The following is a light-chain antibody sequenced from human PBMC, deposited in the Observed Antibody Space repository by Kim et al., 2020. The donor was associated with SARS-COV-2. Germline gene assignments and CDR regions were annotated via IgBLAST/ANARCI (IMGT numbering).Light chain of an antibody. Sequence: VYTGQTASITCSGDKLGDKYASWYQQKPGQSPVLVIYQDRKRPSGIPERFSGSNSGNTATLTISGTQAMDEADYYCQAWDSSTWVFGGGTQLTVL. CDR3: QAWDSSTWV. J-gene: IGLJ3*02. CDR1: KLGDKY. CDR2: QDR. V-gene: IGLV3-1*01.